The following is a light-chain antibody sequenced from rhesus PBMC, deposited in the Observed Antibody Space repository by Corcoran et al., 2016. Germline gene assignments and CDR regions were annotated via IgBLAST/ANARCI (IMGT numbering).Light chain of an antibody. CDR1: QSVSSS. CDR3: LQHSNWPYN. CDR2: VAF. V-gene: IGKV3-24*01. J-gene: IGKJ2*01. Sequence: EIVMTQSPATLSLSPGERATLSCRASQSVSSSLAWYQQKPGQAPRLLIYVAFRRATGIPDRFSGLGSVTDFTLTICSLGPEDVAVYYCLQHSNWPYNFGQVTKVEIK.